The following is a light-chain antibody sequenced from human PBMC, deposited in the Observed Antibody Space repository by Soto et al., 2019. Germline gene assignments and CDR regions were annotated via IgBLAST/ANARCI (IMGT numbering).Light chain of an antibody. V-gene: IGLV2-8*01. Sequence: QSVLTQPASLSGSPGQSITISCTGTSSDIGAYDYVSWFQQHPGKAPKLIIYEVSKRPSGVPDRLSGFKYGNTASLTVSGLQAEDEADYYCSSYAGNSRYVFGTGTKVTVL. CDR1: SSDIGAYDY. CDR3: SSYAGNSRYV. CDR2: EVS. J-gene: IGLJ1*01.